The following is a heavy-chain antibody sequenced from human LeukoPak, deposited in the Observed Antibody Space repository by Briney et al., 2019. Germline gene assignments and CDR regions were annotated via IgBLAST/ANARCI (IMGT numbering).Heavy chain of an antibody. D-gene: IGHD6-19*01. CDR2: IYYSGST. Sequence: SETLSLTCTVSGGSISSYYWSWIRQPPGKGLEWIGYIYYSGSTKYNPSLKSRVTISVDTSKNQFSLKLSSVTAADTAVYYCARWYSSGWAFDYWGQGTLVTVSS. CDR1: GGSISSYY. J-gene: IGHJ4*02. CDR3: ARWYSSGWAFDY. V-gene: IGHV4-59*08.